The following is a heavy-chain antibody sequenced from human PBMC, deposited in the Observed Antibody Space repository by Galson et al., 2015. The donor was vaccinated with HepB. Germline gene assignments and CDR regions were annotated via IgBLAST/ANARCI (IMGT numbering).Heavy chain of an antibody. D-gene: IGHD2-21*01. CDR1: GFTFSTYA. CDR2: ILYDGSNK. J-gene: IGHJ4*02. V-gene: IGHV3-30-3*01. Sequence: SLRLSCAASGFTFSTYAMHWVRQAPGKGLEWVAVILYDGSNKFYADSVKGRFTISRDNSKNTLYLQTNSLRAEDTAVYYCARGAVEDFFDYWGQGTLVTVSS. CDR3: ARGAVEDFFDY.